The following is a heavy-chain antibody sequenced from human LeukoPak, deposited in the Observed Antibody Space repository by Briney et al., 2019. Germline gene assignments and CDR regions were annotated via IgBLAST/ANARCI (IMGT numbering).Heavy chain of an antibody. V-gene: IGHV4-4*07. CDR2: IYSSGST. CDR1: GGSISSYY. Sequence: PSETLSLTCTVSGGSISSYYWSWIRRPAGKGLEWIGRIYSSGSTSYNPSLKNRVTFSVDTSKNQFSLKLSSVTAADTAVYYCASTPSVYYYYMDVWGKGTTVTVSS. J-gene: IGHJ6*03. CDR3: ASTPSVYYYYMDV.